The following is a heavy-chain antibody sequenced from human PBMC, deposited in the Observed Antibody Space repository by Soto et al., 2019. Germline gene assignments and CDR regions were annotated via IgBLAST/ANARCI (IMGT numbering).Heavy chain of an antibody. J-gene: IGHJ5*02. CDR2: IYYSGHT. CDR1: RGSITSGDNY. V-gene: IGHV4-30-4*01. CDR3: ARAYRSGWGRRLFGS. D-gene: IGHD6-19*01. Sequence: PSVTLSLTCTVSRGSITSGDNYWRLIRQHPGKGLRWIGNIYYSGHTYYNPSLKSRLTISVDTCSNHFSLRLSCVTAADTAVYYCARAYRSGWGRRLFGSWDQGALVTVSS.